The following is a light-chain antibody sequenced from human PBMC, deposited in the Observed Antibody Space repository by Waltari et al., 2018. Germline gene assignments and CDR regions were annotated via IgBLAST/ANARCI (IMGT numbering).Light chain of an antibody. CDR1: QGIRNS. Sequence: DIQMTQSPSSLSASVGDRVTITCRASQGIRNSLAWYQQKPGKVPILLIYAASTLQLGVPSRFSGSGAGTYFTLTISGLQPEDVATYYCQEHNNAPPTFGQGTKVEI. CDR2: AAS. J-gene: IGKJ1*01. CDR3: QEHNNAPPT. V-gene: IGKV1-27*01.